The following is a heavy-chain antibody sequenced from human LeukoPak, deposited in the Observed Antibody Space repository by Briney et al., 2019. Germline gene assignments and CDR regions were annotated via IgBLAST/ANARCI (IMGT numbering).Heavy chain of an antibody. CDR1: GGSFSGYY. D-gene: IGHD5-18*01. CDR3: ARITRGYSYVPYYGMDV. CDR2: INHSGST. Sequence: PSETLSLTCAVYGGSFSGYYWSWIRQPPGKGLEWIGEINHSGSTNYNPSLKSRVTISVDTSKNQFSLKLSSVTAADTAVYYCARITRGYSYVPYYGMDVWGQGTTVTVSS. V-gene: IGHV4-34*01. J-gene: IGHJ6*02.